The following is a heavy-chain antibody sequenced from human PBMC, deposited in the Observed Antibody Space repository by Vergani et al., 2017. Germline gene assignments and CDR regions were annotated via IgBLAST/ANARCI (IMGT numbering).Heavy chain of an antibody. CDR2: IHPADSDT. V-gene: IGHV5-51*01. J-gene: IGHJ6*02. CDR1: RYSFTNYW. Sequence: EVQLVQSGAEVKKPGESLKISCQISRYSFTNYWIGWVRQMPGKGLEWMGIIHPADSDTRYSPSFQGQVTISVDKSISTAYLQRSSLRASDSAMYYCARHSRGRGDVWGQGTTVTVSS. D-gene: IGHD1-26*01. CDR3: ARHSRGRGDV.